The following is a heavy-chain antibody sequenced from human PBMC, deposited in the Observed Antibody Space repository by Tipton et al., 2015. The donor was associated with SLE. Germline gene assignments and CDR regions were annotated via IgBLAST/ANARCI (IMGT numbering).Heavy chain of an antibody. CDR1: GFTFGDYA. CDR2: IRSKAYGGTT. CDR3: TSARSAAAGGLCDY. D-gene: IGHD6-13*01. J-gene: IGHJ4*02. Sequence: RSLRLSCTASGFTFGDYAMSWFRQAPGKGLEWVGFIRSKAYGGTTEYAASVKGRFTISRDDSKSIAYLQMNSLKTEDTAVYYCTSARSAAAGGLCDYWGQGTLVTVSS. V-gene: IGHV3-49*03.